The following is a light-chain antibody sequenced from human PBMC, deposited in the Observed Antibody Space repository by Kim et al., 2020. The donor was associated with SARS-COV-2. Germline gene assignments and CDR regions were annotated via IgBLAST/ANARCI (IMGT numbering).Light chain of an antibody. CDR1: SRGVGGYNY. J-gene: IGLJ3*02. V-gene: IGLV2-14*03. CDR3: SSYTSSSTRV. Sequence: GQSLTISCTGTSRGVGGYNYVSWYQQHPGKAPKLMIYDVSNRPSGVSNRFSGSKSGNTASLTISGLQAEDEADYYCSSYTSSSTRVFGGGTQLTVL. CDR2: DVS.